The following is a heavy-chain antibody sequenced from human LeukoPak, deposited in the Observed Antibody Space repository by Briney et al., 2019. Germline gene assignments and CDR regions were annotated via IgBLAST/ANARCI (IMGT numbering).Heavy chain of an antibody. CDR1: GGSISSSKW. J-gene: IGHJ4*02. CDR2: IYQGEST. D-gene: IGHD2-21*02. Sequence: PSGTLSLTCGVSGGSISSSKWWSWVRQPPGKGLEWIGEIYQGESTTYNPSLESRVTMSVDKSNNQLSLTLTSVTAADTAVYYCARNGDFCLGYWGQGTLVTVSS. CDR3: ARNGDFCLGY. V-gene: IGHV4-4*02.